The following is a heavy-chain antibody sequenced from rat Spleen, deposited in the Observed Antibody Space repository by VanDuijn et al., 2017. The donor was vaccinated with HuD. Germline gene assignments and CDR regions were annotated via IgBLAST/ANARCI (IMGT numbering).Heavy chain of an antibody. Sequence: QVQLKESGPGLVQPSQTLSLTCTVAGFSLTSYNVHWVRQPPGKGLEWMGVIWNTGGTRYNSELKSRLTINKDTSKRQVFLKMNSLQTEDTATYFCAKDWSYNSGFDYWGQGVMVTVSS. CDR2: IWNTGGT. CDR3: AKDWSYNSGFDY. V-gene: IGHV2-41*01. D-gene: IGHD4-3*01. J-gene: IGHJ2*01. CDR1: GFSLTSYN.